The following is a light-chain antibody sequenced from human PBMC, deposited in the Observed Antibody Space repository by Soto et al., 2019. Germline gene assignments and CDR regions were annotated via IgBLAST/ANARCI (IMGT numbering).Light chain of an antibody. CDR1: QSVSSSY. J-gene: IGKJ1*01. V-gene: IGKV3-15*01. CDR3: QQYNNWPA. CDR2: GAS. Sequence: EIVLTQSPATLSLSPGERATLSCRASQSVSSSYLAWYQQKPGQAPRLLIYGASTRATDIPARFSGSGSGTEFTLTISSLQSEDFAVYYCQQYNNWPAFGQGTKVDI.